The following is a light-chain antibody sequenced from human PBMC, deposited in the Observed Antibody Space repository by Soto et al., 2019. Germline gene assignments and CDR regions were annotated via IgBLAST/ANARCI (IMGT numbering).Light chain of an antibody. CDR1: QSVGSN. J-gene: IGKJ4*01. V-gene: IGKV3-15*01. CDR2: GAS. CDR3: QQYDSWLT. Sequence: EIVMTQSPATLSVSPGERATLSCRASQSVGSNLAWYLQKPGQGPRLPIYGASTRATGVPARFSGGGSGTQFTLTISSLQFEDFVIYYCQQYDSWLTFGGGTKVDIK.